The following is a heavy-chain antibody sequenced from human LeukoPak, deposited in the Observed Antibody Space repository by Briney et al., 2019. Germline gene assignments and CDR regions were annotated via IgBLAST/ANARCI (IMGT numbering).Heavy chain of an antibody. CDR3: ARGYYDSRGYYSDY. CDR1: GYTFTGYY. J-gene: IGHJ4*02. CDR2: INPNSGGT. D-gene: IGHD3-22*01. V-gene: IGHV1-2*06. Sequence: ASVKVSCKASGYTFTGYYMHWVRQAPGQGLEWMGRINPNSGGTNYAQKFQGRVTMARDTSISTAYMELSRLRSDDTAVYYCARGYYDSRGYYSDYWGQGTLVTVSS.